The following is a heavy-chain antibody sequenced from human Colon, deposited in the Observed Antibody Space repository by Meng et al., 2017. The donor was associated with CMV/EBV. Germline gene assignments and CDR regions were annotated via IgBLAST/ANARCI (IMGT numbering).Heavy chain of an antibody. CDR1: GGSVSSTIYY. CDR2: VDYSGST. V-gene: IGHV4-61*01. Sequence: SETLSLTCNVSGGSVSSTIYYWNWIRQPPGKGLEWIGYVDYSGSTKYNPSLKSRVTISVDTSKNQFSLRLSSVTAADTAVYYCARVVVVPAAMGRGWFDPWGQGTLVTVSS. D-gene: IGHD2-2*01. CDR3: ARVVVVPAAMGRGWFDP. J-gene: IGHJ5*02.